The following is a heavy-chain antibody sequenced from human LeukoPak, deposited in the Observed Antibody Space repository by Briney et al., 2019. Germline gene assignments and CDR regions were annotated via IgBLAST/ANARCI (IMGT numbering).Heavy chain of an antibody. D-gene: IGHD5-24*01. V-gene: IGHV3-7*04. J-gene: IGHJ4*02. CDR1: GFPFSSYW. CDR2: IKQDGSKK. CDR3: TRVGYIDEGIDY. Sequence: GGSLRLSCVASGFPFSSYWMTWVRQAPGKGLEWVANIKQDGSKKSYVDSVKGRFTISRDNAKNSLYLQMNSLRAEGTAIYYCTRVGYIDEGIDYWGQGTLVTVSS.